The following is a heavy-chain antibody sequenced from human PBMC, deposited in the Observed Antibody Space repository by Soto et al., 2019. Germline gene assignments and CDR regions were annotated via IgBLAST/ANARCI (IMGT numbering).Heavy chain of an antibody. CDR3: ARVMVRGVIIKDYYYMDV. V-gene: IGHV3-7*04. D-gene: IGHD3-10*01. Sequence: GGSLRLSCAASGFTFSSYWMSWVRLAPGKGLEWVANIKQDGSEKYYVDSVKGRFTISRDNAKNSLYLQMNSLRAEDTAVYYCARVMVRGVIIKDYYYMDVWGKGTTVTVSS. CDR1: GFTFSSYW. J-gene: IGHJ6*03. CDR2: IKQDGSEK.